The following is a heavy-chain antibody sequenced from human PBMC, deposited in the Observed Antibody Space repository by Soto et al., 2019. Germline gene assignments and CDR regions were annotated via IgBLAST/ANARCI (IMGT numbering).Heavy chain of an antibody. D-gene: IGHD6-13*01. CDR3: VRESGFTAWYDY. V-gene: IGHV4-59*01. J-gene: IGHJ4*02. Sequence: SETLSLTCAVYGGSFSGYYWSWIRQPPGKGLEWIGYIYFRGSTNYNPSLKSRVTISVDTSKNQLSLKLNSATAADTAMYYCVRESGFTAWYDYWGQGTLVTVSS. CDR1: GGSFSGYY. CDR2: IYFRGST.